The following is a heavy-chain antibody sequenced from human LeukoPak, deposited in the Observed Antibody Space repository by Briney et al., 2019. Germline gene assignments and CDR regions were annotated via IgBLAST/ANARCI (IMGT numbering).Heavy chain of an antibody. CDR1: GFTFRNYG. D-gene: IGHD2-8*02. V-gene: IGHV3-30*02. CDR2: IWSDGNNR. J-gene: IGHJ6*03. CDR3: AKDPGASVSGFHMDV. Sequence: GGSLRLSCAASGFTFRNYGMHWVRQATGKGMEWVSFIWSDGNNRFYAASVKGRFTISRDNSKSMSYLQMDSLRPEDTAVYYCAKDPGASVSGFHMDVWGKGTTVIASS.